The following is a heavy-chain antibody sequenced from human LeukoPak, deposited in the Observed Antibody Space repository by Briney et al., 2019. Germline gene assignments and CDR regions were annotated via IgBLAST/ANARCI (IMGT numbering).Heavy chain of an antibody. V-gene: IGHV3-23*01. J-gene: IGHJ4*02. CDR1: GFTFSSFA. D-gene: IGHD2-8*02. CDR2: FDGNGPNT. Sequence: PGGSLRLSCAASGFTFSSFAMTWVRQAPGKGLEWVSGFDGNGPNTYYADSVKGRWTISRDNSRYTLYLEMNSLRPEDTAIYYCAKPRTTGLSWAQFDYWGQGSLVTVSS. CDR3: AKPRTTGLSWAQFDY.